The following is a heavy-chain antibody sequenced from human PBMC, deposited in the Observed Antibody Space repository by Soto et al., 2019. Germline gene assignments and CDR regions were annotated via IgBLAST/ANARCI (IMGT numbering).Heavy chain of an antibody. J-gene: IGHJ6*02. D-gene: IGHD6-19*01. CDR2: ISSDGGST. CDR3: ARGTAVAGTGYYYGMDV. V-gene: IGHV3-64D*06. CDR1: GFTFRSYA. Sequence: PGGSLRLSCSASGFTFRSYAMHWVRQAPGKGLEYVSAISSDGGSTYYADSVKGRFTISRDNSKNTLYLQMSSLRAEDTAVYYCARGTAVAGTGYYYGMDVWGQGTPVTVSS.